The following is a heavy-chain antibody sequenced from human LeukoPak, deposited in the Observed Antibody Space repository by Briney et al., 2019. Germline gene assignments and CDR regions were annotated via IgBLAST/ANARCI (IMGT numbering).Heavy chain of an antibody. CDR3: ARRPYDYSKGFDY. V-gene: IGHV4-38-2*01. J-gene: IGHJ4*02. CDR2: VYHSGST. Sequence: PSETLSLTCAVSGYSISSGYYWGWIRQPPGKGLEWIGNVYHSGSTYKNPSLKSRVTISVDTSKNQFSLKLSSVTAADTAVYYCARRPYDYSKGFDYWGQGTLVTVSS. CDR1: GYSISSGYY. D-gene: IGHD4-11*01.